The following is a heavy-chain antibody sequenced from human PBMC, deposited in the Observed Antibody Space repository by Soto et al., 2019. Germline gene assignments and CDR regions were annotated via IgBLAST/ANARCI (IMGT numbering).Heavy chain of an antibody. CDR3: ARLGHPGH. V-gene: IGHV1-69*01. Sequence: QVQLVQSGAEVKKPGSSVKVSCTASGGSLRNSVISWVRQAPAQRLEWMGGVIPILGTANYAQKFQGRVTLTAAEATSTAYMDLSSLSPDDTAVYYCARLGHPGHWGPGTLVIVS. CDR1: GGSLRNSV. J-gene: IGHJ4*02. CDR2: VIPILGTA.